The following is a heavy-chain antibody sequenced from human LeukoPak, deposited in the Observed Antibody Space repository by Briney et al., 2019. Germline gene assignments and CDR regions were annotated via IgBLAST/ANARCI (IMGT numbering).Heavy chain of an antibody. Sequence: GGSLRLSCAASGFNFRSYGIHWVRQAPGQGLEWVAVISSDGSNKYYADSVKGRFTISRDNSKDTLYLQMNSLRTEDTAVYYCAKEVYYDSSAFLDYWGQGILVTVSS. CDR3: AKEVYYDSSAFLDY. J-gene: IGHJ4*02. CDR1: GFNFRSYG. D-gene: IGHD3-22*01. V-gene: IGHV3-30*18. CDR2: ISSDGSNK.